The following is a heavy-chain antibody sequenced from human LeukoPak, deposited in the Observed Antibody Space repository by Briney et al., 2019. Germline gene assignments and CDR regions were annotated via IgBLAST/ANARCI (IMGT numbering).Heavy chain of an antibody. D-gene: IGHD6-13*01. V-gene: IGHV3-23*01. CDR2: ISGSGGSA. J-gene: IGHJ4*02. CDR1: GFTFSSYA. Sequence: GGSLRLSCAASGFTFSSYAMSWVRQAPGKGLECVSAISGSGGSAYYADSVKGRFTISRDNSKNTLYLQMISLRAEDTAVYYCAKSLWQQLIQRTTLDNWGQGTLVTVSS. CDR3: AKSLWQQLIQRTTLDN.